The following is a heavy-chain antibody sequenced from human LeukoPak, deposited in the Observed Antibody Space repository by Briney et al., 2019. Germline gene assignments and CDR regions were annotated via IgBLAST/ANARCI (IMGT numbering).Heavy chain of an antibody. CDR1: GGYISTYY. CDR2: IYSSGST. D-gene: IGHD1-1*01. J-gene: IGHJ4*02. V-gene: IGHV4-4*07. Sequence: SETLSLTCTVSGGYISTYYWSWIRQPAGKGLEWIGRIYSSGSTNYNPSLKSRLAMSVDTSKNQFSLRLSSVTAADTAVYYCARNKRLGWERADTPFDYWGRGTLVTVSS. CDR3: ARNKRLGWERADTPFDY.